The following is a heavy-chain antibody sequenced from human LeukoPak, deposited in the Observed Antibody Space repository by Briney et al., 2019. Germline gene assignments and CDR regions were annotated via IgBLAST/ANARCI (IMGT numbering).Heavy chain of an antibody. CDR3: ARHGCNTMSCYDLDY. D-gene: IGHD2-2*01. Sequence: PSGTLSLTCAVSGGSISSSNWWSWVRQPPGKGLEWIGEIYHSGSTNYNPSLKSRVTISVDTSKNQFSLKLSSVTAADTAVYYCARHGCNTMSCYDLDYWGQGTLVTVSS. J-gene: IGHJ4*02. V-gene: IGHV4-4*02. CDR2: IYHSGST. CDR1: GGSISSSNW.